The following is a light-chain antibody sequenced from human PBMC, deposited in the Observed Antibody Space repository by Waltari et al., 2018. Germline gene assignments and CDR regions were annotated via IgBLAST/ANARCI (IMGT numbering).Light chain of an antibody. CDR2: HTS. J-gene: IGKJ1*01. CDR1: RSIIKY. CDR3: QHYVSLPAT. V-gene: IGKV3-20*01. Sequence: SCRASRSIIKYLAWYQKKPGQAPRLLIYHTSIRAAGIPDRFSGSGSGTDFSLFISRLEPEDFAVYYCQHYVSLPATFGQGTKVEIK.